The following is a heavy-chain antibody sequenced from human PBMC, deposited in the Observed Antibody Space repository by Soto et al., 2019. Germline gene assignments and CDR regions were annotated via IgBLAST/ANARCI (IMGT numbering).Heavy chain of an antibody. J-gene: IGHJ3*02. D-gene: IGHD4-4*01. CDR2: MKSKANNYAT. CDR3: ARHRIIWANHMTTVISNGGCDI. Sequence: EVQLVESGGGLVQPGGSLTISCVASGFTFSVSAMHWVRQASGKGLEWVGRMKSKANNYATAYAASVQGRLTISRDNSKDTTYLHISSLKTEDKSVYYCARHRIIWANHMTTVISNGGCDIWGQGTLVTVSS. CDR1: GFTFSVSA. V-gene: IGHV3-73*01.